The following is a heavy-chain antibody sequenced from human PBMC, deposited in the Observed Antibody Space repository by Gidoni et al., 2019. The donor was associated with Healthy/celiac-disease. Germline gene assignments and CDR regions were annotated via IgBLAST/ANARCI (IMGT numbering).Heavy chain of an antibody. CDR1: GLTFSRYS. Sequence: EVQLVESGGGLVKPGGSLRLSCAASGLTFSRYSMNWFRQAPGKGLEWVSAISSSSSYIYYADSVKGRFTISRDNAKNSLYLQMNSLRAEDTAVYYCARDLYYDFWSGYYWSGDYYYYGMDVWGKGTTVTVSS. J-gene: IGHJ6*04. V-gene: IGHV3-21*01. CDR3: ARDLYYDFWSGYYWSGDYYYYGMDV. D-gene: IGHD3-3*01. CDR2: ISSSSSYI.